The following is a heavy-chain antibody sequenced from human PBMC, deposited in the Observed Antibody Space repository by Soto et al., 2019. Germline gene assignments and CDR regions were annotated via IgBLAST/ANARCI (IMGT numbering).Heavy chain of an antibody. D-gene: IGHD6-19*01. V-gene: IGHV3-23*01. J-gene: IGHJ4*02. Sequence: GGSLRLSCAASGFTFINYAMNWVRQAPGKGLEWVSGLSGSGTSTYYADSVKGRFTISRDNSRDTLFLQMNSLTAEDTAVYYCAKATTNGGWFNPFDSWGQGALVTVSS. CDR2: LSGSGTST. CDR3: AKATTNGGWFNPFDS. CDR1: GFTFINYA.